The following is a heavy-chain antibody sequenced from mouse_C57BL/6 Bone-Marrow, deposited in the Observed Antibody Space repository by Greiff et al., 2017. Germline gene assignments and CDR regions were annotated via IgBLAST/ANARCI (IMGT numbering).Heavy chain of an antibody. J-gene: IGHJ4*01. V-gene: IGHV5-6*01. D-gene: IGHD3-1*01. CDR1: GFTFSSYG. Sequence: EVQVVESGGDLVKPGGSLKLSCAASGFTFSSYGMSWVRQTPDKRLEWVATISSGGSYTYYPDNVQGRFTISRDTAKNTLYLQISRLKSQDTVIYYCARLTRGGFQYYYTMDYWGQGTSVTVSS. CDR2: ISSGGSYT. CDR3: ARLTRGGFQYYYTMDY.